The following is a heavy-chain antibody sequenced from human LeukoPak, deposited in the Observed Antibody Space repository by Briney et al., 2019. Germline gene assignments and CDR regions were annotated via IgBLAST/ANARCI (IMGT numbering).Heavy chain of an antibody. CDR2: TYYRSKWYH. V-gene: IGHV6-1*01. D-gene: IGHD6-13*01. J-gene: IGHJ4*02. Sequence: SQTLSLTCAISGDSVSSTGAAWNWIRQSPSRGLEWLGRTYYRSKWYHNYAVSVESRITINPDTSKNQFSLQLNSVTPEDTAVYYCAREPERQQVASELDYWGQGTLVTVSS. CDR1: GDSVSSTGAA. CDR3: AREPERQQVASELDY.